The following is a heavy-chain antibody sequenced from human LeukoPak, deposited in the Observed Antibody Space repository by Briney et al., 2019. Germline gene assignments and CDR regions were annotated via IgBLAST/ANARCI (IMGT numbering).Heavy chain of an antibody. Sequence: GGSLRLSCEASGFTFSSYGIHWVRQAPGRGLEWVAVIWFDGTENFYGDSVQGRFTISRSNSNNTVHLQMTRLRADGTAVYYCAKVGEFETFGGNSDWYFDLWGRGTLVTVSS. CDR2: IWFDGTEN. CDR3: AKVGEFETFGGNSDWYFDL. V-gene: IGHV3-33*03. CDR1: GFTFSSYG. J-gene: IGHJ2*01. D-gene: IGHD4-23*01.